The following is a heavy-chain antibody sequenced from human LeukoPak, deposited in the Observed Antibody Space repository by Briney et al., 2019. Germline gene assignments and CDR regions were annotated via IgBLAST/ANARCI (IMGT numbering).Heavy chain of an antibody. D-gene: IGHD2-15*01. CDR1: DDSISSGYY. Sequence: SETLSLTCAVSDDSISSGYYWGWIRQPPGKGLEWIGSIYHSGNTYYNPPLKSRVTISVDTSKNQFSLKLSSVTAADTAVYYCARLRGYCSGSCFHWFDPWGQGTLVTVSS. V-gene: IGHV4-38-2*01. CDR2: IYHSGNT. CDR3: ARLRGYCSGSCFHWFDP. J-gene: IGHJ5*02.